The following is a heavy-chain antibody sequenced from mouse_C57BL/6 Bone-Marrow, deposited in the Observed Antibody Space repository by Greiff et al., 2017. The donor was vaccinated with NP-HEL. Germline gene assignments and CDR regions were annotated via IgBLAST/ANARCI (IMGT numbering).Heavy chain of an antibody. CDR3: ARLGDYDDAYAMDY. CDR2: IDPSDSYT. V-gene: IGHV1-69*01. D-gene: IGHD2-4*01. Sequence: QVQLQQPGAELVMPGASVKLSCKASGYTFTSYCMHWVKQRPGQGLEWIGEIDPSDSYTNYNQKFKGKSTLTVDKSSSTAYMQLSSLTSEDSAVYYCARLGDYDDAYAMDYWGQGTSVTVSS. J-gene: IGHJ4*01. CDR1: GYTFTSYC.